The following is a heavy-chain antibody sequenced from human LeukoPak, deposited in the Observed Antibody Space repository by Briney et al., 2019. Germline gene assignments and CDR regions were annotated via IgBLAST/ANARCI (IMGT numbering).Heavy chain of an antibody. J-gene: IGHJ4*02. CDR1: GGSISSYY. Sequence: SETLSLTCTVSGGSISSYYWSWIREPPGKGLEWTGYIYYSGSTNYNPSLKSRVTISVDTSQNQFSLKLSSVTAADTAVYYCARDSGNYDSSGYYGGPVYWGQGTLVTVSS. D-gene: IGHD3-22*01. V-gene: IGHV4-59*01. CDR3: ARDSGNYDSSGYYGGPVY. CDR2: IYYSGST.